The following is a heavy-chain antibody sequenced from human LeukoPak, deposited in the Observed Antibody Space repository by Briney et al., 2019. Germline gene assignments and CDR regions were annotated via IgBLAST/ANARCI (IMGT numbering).Heavy chain of an antibody. V-gene: IGHV3-48*01. CDR2: ITSSSSTI. Sequence: GGSLRLSCAASGFTFSSYSIYWVRKAPGKGLEWVSYITSSSSTIYYADSVQGRLTTSRDNSKNSLYLQMNSLRAEDTAVYYCARGIEYWGQGTLVTVSS. CDR1: GFTFSSYS. J-gene: IGHJ4*02. CDR3: ARGIEY.